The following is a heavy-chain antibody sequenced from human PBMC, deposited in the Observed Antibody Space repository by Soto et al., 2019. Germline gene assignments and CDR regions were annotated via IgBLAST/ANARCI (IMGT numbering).Heavy chain of an antibody. J-gene: IGHJ6*02. CDR1: GGTFSSYA. CDR2: IMPIFGPP. V-gene: IGHV1-69*12. CDR3: ARDKDRPQLGGNYCYIMDV. Sequence: QVQLVQSGSEVKKPGSSVKVSCKASGGTFSSYAISWVRQVPGQGLEWMGGIMPIFGPPDYAQKFQGRVTITADESTSIAYMELSSLRSEDTGVYYCARDKDRPQLGGNYCYIMDVWGQGTTVTVSS. D-gene: IGHD3-10*01.